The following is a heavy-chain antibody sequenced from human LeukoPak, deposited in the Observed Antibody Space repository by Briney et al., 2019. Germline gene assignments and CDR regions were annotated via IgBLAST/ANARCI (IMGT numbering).Heavy chain of an antibody. CDR2: FDPEDGET. CDR1: GHTLSELA. J-gene: IGHJ3*02. CDR3: AYRPPGDESFDI. Sequence: ASVQVSCMVSGHTLSELAMHWVRQATGKGLEWMGGFDPEDGETIYAQKFQGRVTMTEYTSTDTAYMELCSLRSEDTAVYDCAYRPPGDESFDIWGQGTMVTVSS. V-gene: IGHV1-24*01. D-gene: IGHD3-16*01.